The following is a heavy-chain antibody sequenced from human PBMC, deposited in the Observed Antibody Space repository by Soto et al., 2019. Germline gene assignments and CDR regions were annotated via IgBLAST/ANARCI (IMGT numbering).Heavy chain of an antibody. CDR2: ISGHDGQT. Sequence: ASVNVSCKTSGYTITTHGINWVRQAPGQGLEWMGWISGHDGQTNYAEMLRGRVTVTTDTSTSTAYMELWSLRSDDTAVYYCAGGLGVPAAIGHWGKGTLVTVSS. D-gene: IGHD2-2*01. CDR1: GYTITTHG. CDR3: AGGLGVPAAIGH. V-gene: IGHV1-18*01. J-gene: IGHJ4*02.